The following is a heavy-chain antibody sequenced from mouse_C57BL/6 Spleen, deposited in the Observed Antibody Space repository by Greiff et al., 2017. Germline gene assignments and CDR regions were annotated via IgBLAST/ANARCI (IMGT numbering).Heavy chain of an antibody. CDR2: IYPGDGDT. V-gene: IGHV1-82*01. CDR1: GYAFSSSW. CDR3: ALDSSGYGDFDY. J-gene: IGHJ2*01. D-gene: IGHD3-2*02. Sequence: VKLQESGPELVKPGASVKISCKASGYAFSSSWMNWVKQRPGKGLEWIGRIYPGDGDTNYNGKFKGKATLTADKSSNTAYMQLSSLTSEDSAVYFCALDSSGYGDFDYWGQGTTLTVSS.